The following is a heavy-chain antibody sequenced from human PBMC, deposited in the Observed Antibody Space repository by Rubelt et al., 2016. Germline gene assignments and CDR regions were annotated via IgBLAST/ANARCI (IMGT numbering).Heavy chain of an antibody. Sequence: QLQLQESGPGLVKPSETLSLTCTVSGGSISSSSYYWGWIRQPPGKGLEWIGSISYSGSTYYNPSLKSRVTLFVDTSKNQFSLKRTSVTAADTAAYYCATGLQAQRSFDYWGQGTLVTVSS. CDR2: ISYSGST. J-gene: IGHJ4*02. V-gene: IGHV4-39*07. CDR3: ATGLQAQRSFDY. CDR1: GGSISSSSYY. D-gene: IGHD3-16*01.